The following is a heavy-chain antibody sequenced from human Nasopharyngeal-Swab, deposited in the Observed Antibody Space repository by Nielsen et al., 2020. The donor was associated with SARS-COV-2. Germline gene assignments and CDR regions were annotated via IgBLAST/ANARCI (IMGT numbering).Heavy chain of an antibody. CDR1: RYTFTGYY. J-gene: IGHJ4*02. CDR2: INPNSGGT. V-gene: IGHV1-2*02. CDR3: ARAKYSGYEVYY. Sequence: ASVKVSCKASRYTFTGYYMHWVRQAPGQGLEWMGWINPNSGGTNYAQKFQGRVTMTRDTSISTAYMELSRLRSDDTAVYYCARAKYSGYEVYYWGQGTLVTVSS. D-gene: IGHD5-12*01.